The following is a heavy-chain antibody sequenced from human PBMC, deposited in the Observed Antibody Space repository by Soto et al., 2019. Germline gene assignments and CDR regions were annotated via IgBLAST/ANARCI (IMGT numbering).Heavy chain of an antibody. CDR1: GGSFSGYQ. J-gene: IGHJ6*03. D-gene: IGHD3-10*01. V-gene: IGHV4-34*01. Sequence: QVQLQQWGAGLLKPSETLSLTCAVYGGSFSGYQWTWIRQTPGKGLEWIGEINDSGNINYNPSLKSRVTIFLATPKTQISLRLSSVTAADTAVYFCARGLILWFGELSRRGGYYYYMDVWGKGTTVTVSS. CDR3: ARGLILWFGELSRRGGYYYYMDV. CDR2: INDSGNI.